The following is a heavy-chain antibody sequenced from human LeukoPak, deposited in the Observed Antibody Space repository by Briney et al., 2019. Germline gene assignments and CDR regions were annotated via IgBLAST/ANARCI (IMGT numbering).Heavy chain of an antibody. CDR3: ARELEDTAMVWGYYYYMDV. CDR2: IYTSGST. J-gene: IGHJ6*03. Sequence: SETLSLTXTVSGGSISSGSYYWSWIRQPAGNGLEWIGRIYTSGSTNYNPSLKSRVTISVDASKNQFSLKLSSVTAADTAVYYCARELEDTAMVWGYYYYMDVWGKGTTVTVSS. D-gene: IGHD5-18*01. V-gene: IGHV4-61*02. CDR1: GGSISSGSYY.